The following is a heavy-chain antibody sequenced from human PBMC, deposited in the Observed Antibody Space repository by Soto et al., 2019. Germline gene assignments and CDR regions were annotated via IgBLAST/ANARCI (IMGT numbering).Heavy chain of an antibody. Sequence: SETLSLTCTVSGGSISSSSYYWGWIRQPPGKGLEWIGSIYYSGSTYYNPSLKSRVTISVDTSKNQFSLKLSSVTAADTAVYYCARHNMGYSRSHNWFDPWGQGTLVTVSS. V-gene: IGHV4-39*01. CDR2: IYYSGST. J-gene: IGHJ5*02. CDR3: ARHNMGYSRSHNWFDP. CDR1: GGSISSSSYY. D-gene: IGHD2-15*01.